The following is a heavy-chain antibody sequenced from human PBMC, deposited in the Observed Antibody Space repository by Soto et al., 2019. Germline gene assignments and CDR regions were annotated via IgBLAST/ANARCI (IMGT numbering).Heavy chain of an antibody. CDR2: IIPIFGTA. CDR1: GGTFSSYA. Sequence: SVKVSCKASGGTFSSYAISWVRQAPGQGLEWMGGIIPIFGTANYAQKFQGRVTITADESTSTAYIELSSLRSEDTAVYYCARGRVATTPYGMDVWGQGTTVTVSS. CDR3: ARGRVATTPYGMDV. V-gene: IGHV1-69*13. D-gene: IGHD5-12*01. J-gene: IGHJ6*02.